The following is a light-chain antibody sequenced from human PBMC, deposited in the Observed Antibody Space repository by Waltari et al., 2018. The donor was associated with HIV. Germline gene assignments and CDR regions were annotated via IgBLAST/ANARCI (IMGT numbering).Light chain of an antibody. CDR2: EVS. CDR1: SSDVGGYNY. J-gene: IGLJ1*01. CDR3: SSYTSSSTYV. V-gene: IGLV2-14*01. Sequence: QSALTQPASVSGSPGQSITISCTGTSSDVGGYNYVSWYHQHPGKAPKLMIYEVSSRPAGVSNRFSGSKSGNTASLTISGLQAEDEADYYCSSYTSSSTYVFGTGTKVTVL.